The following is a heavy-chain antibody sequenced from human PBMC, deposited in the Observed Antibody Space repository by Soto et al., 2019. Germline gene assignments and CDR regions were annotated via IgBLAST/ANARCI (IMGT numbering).Heavy chain of an antibody. CDR3: ARAYDFWGGYSPYNWFDP. Sequence: QVQLVQSGAEVKKPGSSVKVSCKASGGTFSSYAISWVRQAPGQGLEWMGGIIPIFGTANYAQKFQGRVTITADESTSPAYMELSSLRSEDTAVYYCARAYDFWGGYSPYNWFDPWGQGTLVTVSS. J-gene: IGHJ5*02. D-gene: IGHD3-3*01. CDR2: IIPIFGTA. CDR1: GGTFSSYA. V-gene: IGHV1-69*12.